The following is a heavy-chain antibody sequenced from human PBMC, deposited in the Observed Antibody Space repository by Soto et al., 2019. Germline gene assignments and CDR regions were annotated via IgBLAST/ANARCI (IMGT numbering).Heavy chain of an antibody. V-gene: IGHV3-23*01. J-gene: IGHJ3*02. CDR3: AKLTGQAVAGAFDI. Sequence: GGSLRLSCAASGCTFRSYGMHWVRQAPGKGLEWVSDISTSGGSTYYADSVKGRFTISRDNSKNTVYLQMNSLRVEDTAVYYCAKLTGQAVAGAFDIWGPGTMVTVSS. CDR1: GCTFRSYG. CDR2: ISTSGGST. D-gene: IGHD6-19*01.